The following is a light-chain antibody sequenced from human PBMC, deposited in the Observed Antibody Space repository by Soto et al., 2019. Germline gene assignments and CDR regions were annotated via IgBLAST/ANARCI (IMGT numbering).Light chain of an antibody. J-gene: IGKJ2*01. CDR2: AAS. V-gene: IGKV1-9*01. CDR1: RDVSRY. Sequence: IQMTQSQSSLSATVGDRVTITCRARRDVSRYLVWYQQKPGKAPELLIYAASTLQSGVPLRFSGSGSGTEFSLTISSLQPEDFATYSGQQLSAYTRTFGQESKLAI. CDR3: QQLSAYTRT.